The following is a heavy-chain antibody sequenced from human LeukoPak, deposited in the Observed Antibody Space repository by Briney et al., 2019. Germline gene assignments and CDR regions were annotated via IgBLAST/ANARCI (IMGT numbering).Heavy chain of an antibody. V-gene: IGHV3-74*01. CDR1: GFTVDNNF. Sequence: PGGSLRLSCAASGFTVDNNFLTWVRQPPGKGLEWVSRINSDGSSTSYADSVKGRFTISRDNAKNTLYLQMNSLRAEDTAVYYCARDQGFWFDPWGQGTLVTVSS. CDR3: ARDQGFWFDP. J-gene: IGHJ5*02. CDR2: INSDGSST.